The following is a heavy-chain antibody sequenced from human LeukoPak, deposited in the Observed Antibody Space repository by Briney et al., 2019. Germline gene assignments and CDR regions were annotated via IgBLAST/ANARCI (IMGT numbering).Heavy chain of an antibody. CDR3: ARGRSVTGSTVIDY. D-gene: IGHD6-19*01. J-gene: IGHJ4*02. Sequence: GGSLRLSCAASGFTFSTYPIHWVRQAPGKGLEWVAVISNDGSNKYNADSVKGRFTISRDNSKNTLYLQMNSLRGEDTAVYYCARGRSVTGSTVIDYWGQGTLVTVSS. V-gene: IGHV3-30-3*01. CDR2: ISNDGSNK. CDR1: GFTFSTYP.